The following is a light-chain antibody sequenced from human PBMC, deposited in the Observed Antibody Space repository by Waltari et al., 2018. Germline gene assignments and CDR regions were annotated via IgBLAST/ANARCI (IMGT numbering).Light chain of an antibody. V-gene: IGLV1-44*01. CDR1: TSDIGSNS. CDR2: VNN. CDR3: ETWDDRLGGPV. Sequence: QSVLTQAPSASGTPGQRVTISCSGSTSDIGSNSVNWYQQLPGTAPQLLIHVNNQRPSGVPDRFSGSKSGTSASLAISGLQSDDEADYYCETWDDRLGGPVFGGGTKLTVL. J-gene: IGLJ2*01.